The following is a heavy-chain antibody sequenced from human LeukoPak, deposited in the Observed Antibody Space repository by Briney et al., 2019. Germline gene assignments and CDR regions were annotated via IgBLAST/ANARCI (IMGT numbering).Heavy chain of an antibody. CDR1: GFTFSGYS. CDR3: ARDFLTGYFDY. V-gene: IGHV3-48*02. CDR2: ISSSGSTK. J-gene: IGHJ4*02. Sequence: SGGSLRLSCSASGFTFSGYSINWVRQAPGKGLEWVSYISSSGSTKYYADSVKGRFTISRDNVKNSLFLQMNSLSNEDTAVYYCARDFLTGYFDYWGQGTLVTVSS. D-gene: IGHD3-9*01.